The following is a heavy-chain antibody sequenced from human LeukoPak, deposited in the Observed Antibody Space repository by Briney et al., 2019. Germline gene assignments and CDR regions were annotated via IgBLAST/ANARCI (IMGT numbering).Heavy chain of an antibody. CDR2: IYYSGST. V-gene: IGHV4-59*08. Sequence: SETLSLTCTVSGGSISSYYWSWIRQPPGKGLDWIGYIYYSGSTNYNPSLKSRVTISVDTSKNQFSLKLSSVTAADTAVYYCARKRIVGATLFDYWGQGTLVTVSS. CDR1: GGSISSYY. D-gene: IGHD1-26*01. J-gene: IGHJ4*02. CDR3: ARKRIVGATLFDY.